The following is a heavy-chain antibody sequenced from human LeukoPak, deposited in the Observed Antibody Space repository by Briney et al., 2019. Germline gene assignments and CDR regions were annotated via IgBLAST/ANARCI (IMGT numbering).Heavy chain of an antibody. Sequence: GGSLRLSCAASGFTFSNYGMHWVRQAPGKGLEWVAFIRNDDGSNKYYADSEKGRFTISRDNSKNTVHLQMNSLRVEDTAVYYCAKDEAQYFQHWGQGTLVTVSA. J-gene: IGHJ1*01. CDR2: IRNDDGSNK. CDR3: AKDEAQYFQH. CDR1: GFTFSNYG. V-gene: IGHV3-30*02.